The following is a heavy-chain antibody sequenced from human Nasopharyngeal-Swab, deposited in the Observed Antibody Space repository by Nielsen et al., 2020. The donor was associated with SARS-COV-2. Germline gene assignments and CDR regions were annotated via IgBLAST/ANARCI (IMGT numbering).Heavy chain of an antibody. CDR2: ISIRGVTT. CDR3: ANEEVPNDY. J-gene: IGHJ4*02. V-gene: IGHV3-23*01. Sequence: ESLKISCEVSGFSFRDHAMSWVRQAPGKGLEWVSGISIRGVTTYYADSVKGRFTISRDNSKNTVYLDMNSLRAEDTAVYYCANEEVPNDYWGQGTLVTVSS. CDR1: GFSFRDHA.